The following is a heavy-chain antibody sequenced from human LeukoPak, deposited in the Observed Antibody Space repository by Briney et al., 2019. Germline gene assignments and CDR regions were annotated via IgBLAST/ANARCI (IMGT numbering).Heavy chain of an antibody. CDR1: GYTFTSYA. V-gene: IGHV1-2*06. J-gene: IGHJ6*02. D-gene: IGHD4-11*01. CDR2: INPNSGGT. Sequence: ASVKVSCEASGYTFTSYAMHWVRQAPGQGLEWMGRINPNSGGTNYAQKFQGRVTMTRDTSISTAYMELSRLRSDDTAVYYCARGGLSTVTTTRASGNYYYYGMDVWGQGTTVTVSS. CDR3: ARGGLSTVTTTRASGNYYYYGMDV.